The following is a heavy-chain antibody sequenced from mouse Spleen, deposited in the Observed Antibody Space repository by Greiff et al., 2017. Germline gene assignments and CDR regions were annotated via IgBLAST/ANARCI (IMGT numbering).Heavy chain of an antibody. Sequence: QVQLKQSAAELARPGASVKMSCKASGYTFTSYTMHWVKQRPGQGLEWIGYINPSSGYTEYNQKFKDKTTSTADKSSSTAYMQLSSLTSEDSAVYYCARGEVRRSSWFAYWGQGTLVTVSA. D-gene: IGHD2-14*01. CDR2: INPSSGYT. J-gene: IGHJ3*01. V-gene: IGHV1-4*02. CDR1: GYTFTSYT. CDR3: ARGEVRRSSWFAY.